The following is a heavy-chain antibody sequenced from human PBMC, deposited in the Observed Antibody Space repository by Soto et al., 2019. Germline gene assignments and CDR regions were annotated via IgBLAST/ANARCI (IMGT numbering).Heavy chain of an antibody. V-gene: IGHV3-23*01. CDR2: ISPGGSIK. Sequence: GGSLRLSCAASGFTFNNNAMACVRQAPGKGLEWVSSISPGGSIKFYADSVKGRFTISRDNSKNMVSLQMSSLRAEDTAIYYCAKRRDGYSFDYWGQGALVTVSS. CDR3: AKRRDGYSFDY. D-gene: IGHD4-4*01. J-gene: IGHJ4*02. CDR1: GFTFNNNA.